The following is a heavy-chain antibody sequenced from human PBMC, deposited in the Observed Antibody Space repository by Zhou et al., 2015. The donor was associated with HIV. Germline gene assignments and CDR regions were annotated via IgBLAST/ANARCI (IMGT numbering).Heavy chain of an antibody. CDR1: GYTLTNYG. V-gene: IGHV1-18*01. CDR3: ARGKDYDSRDAFDI. Sequence: QVQLVQSGAEVKMPGASVKVSCKSSGYTLTNYGIGWVRQAPGQGLEWVGWISGYNGNTKYAQKFQGRVTMTTDTSTSTVYMELRTLGSDDTAVYYCARGKDYDSRDAFDIWGQGTMVIVSS. CDR2: ISGYNGNT. J-gene: IGHJ3*02. D-gene: IGHD3-22*01.